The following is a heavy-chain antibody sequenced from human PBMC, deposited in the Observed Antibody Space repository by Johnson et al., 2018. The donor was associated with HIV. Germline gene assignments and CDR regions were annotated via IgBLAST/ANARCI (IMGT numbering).Heavy chain of an antibody. J-gene: IGHJ3*02. V-gene: IGHV3-30-3*01. CDR1: GFTFSSYV. D-gene: IGHD5/OR15-5a*01. CDR3: AKDLRSVNLDAFDI. CDR2: ISYDGPNK. Sequence: QMQLVESGGGVVHPGRSLRLSCAASGFTFSSYVMQWVRQAPGKGLEWVAFISYDGPNKYYADSVKGRFTISRDNAKNSLYLQMNSLRAEDTALYYCAKDLRSVNLDAFDIWGQGTMVTVSS.